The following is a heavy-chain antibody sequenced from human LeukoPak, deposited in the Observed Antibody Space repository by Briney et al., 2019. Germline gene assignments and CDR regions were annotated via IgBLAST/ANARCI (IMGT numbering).Heavy chain of an antibody. CDR3: ARVGTNTYYDFWSGPEYYYYMDV. D-gene: IGHD3-3*01. J-gene: IGHJ6*03. V-gene: IGHV4-38-2*02. CDR2: IYHSGSA. CDR1: GYSISRGYY. Sequence: SETLSLTCTVSGYSISRGYYWGWIRQPPGKGLEWIGSIYHSGSAYYNPSLKSRVTISVDTSKNQFSLQLSSVTAADTAVYYCARVGTNTYYDFWSGPEYYYYMDVWGKGTTVTVSS.